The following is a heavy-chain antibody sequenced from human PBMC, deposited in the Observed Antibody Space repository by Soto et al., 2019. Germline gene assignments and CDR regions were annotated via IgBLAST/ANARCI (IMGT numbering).Heavy chain of an antibody. CDR2: ISYDGSNK. Sequence: GGSLRLSCAASGFTFSSYGMHWVRQAPGKGLEWVAVISYDGSNKYYADSVKGRFTISRDNSKNTLYLQMNSLRAEDTAVYYCAKDRSRGFGLGHYYYYGMNVWGQGTKVTVSS. D-gene: IGHD3-10*01. CDR1: GFTFSSYG. J-gene: IGHJ6*01. V-gene: IGHV3-30*18. CDR3: AKDRSRGFGLGHYYYYGMNV.